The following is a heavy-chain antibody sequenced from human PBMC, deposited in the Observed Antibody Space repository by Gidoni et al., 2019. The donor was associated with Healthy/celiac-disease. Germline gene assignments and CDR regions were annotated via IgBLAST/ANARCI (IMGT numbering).Heavy chain of an antibody. D-gene: IGHD2-2*01. Sequence: EVQLLESGGGLVQPGGSLRLSCAASGFPFSSYAMSWVRQAPGKGLEWVSAISGSGGSTYYADSVKGRFTISRDNSKNTLYLQMNSLRAEDTAVYYCAKPQSDIVVVPAAPNWFDPWGQGTLVTVSS. J-gene: IGHJ5*02. CDR1: GFPFSSYA. V-gene: IGHV3-23*01. CDR3: AKPQSDIVVVPAAPNWFDP. CDR2: ISGSGGST.